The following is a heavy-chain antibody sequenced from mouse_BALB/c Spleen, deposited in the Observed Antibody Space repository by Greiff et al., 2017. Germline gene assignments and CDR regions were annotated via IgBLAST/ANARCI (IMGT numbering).Heavy chain of an antibody. CDR2: IYPGSGST. J-gene: IGHJ2*01. D-gene: IGHD2-1*01. CDR3: TRNYGNYVYLDY. CDR1: GYSFTSYW. Sequence: LQQPGAELVRPGASVKLSCKASGYSFTSYWMNWVKQRHGQGLEWIGNIYPGSGSTNYDEKFKSKGTLTVDTSSSTAYMHLSSLTSEDSAVYYCTRNYGNYVYLDYWGQGTTLTVSS. V-gene: IGHV1S22*01.